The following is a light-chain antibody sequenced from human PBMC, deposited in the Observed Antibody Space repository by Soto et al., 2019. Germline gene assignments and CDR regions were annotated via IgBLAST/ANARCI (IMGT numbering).Light chain of an antibody. CDR2: GAS. CDR1: QSVNNN. Sequence: EIVMTQSPATLSVSLGERATLSCRASQSVNNNLAWYQQKPGQAPRLLIYGASTRATGLPGRISGSGSGTEFTLTISSLQSEDFAVYYCQQYNNWPPYTFGQGTKLEIK. V-gene: IGKV3-15*01. J-gene: IGKJ2*01. CDR3: QQYNNWPPYT.